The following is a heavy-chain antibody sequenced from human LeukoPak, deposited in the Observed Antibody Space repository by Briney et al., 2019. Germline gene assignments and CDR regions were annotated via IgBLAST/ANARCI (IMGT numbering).Heavy chain of an antibody. V-gene: IGHV3-30*18. Sequence: GRSLRLSCAASGFTFSSYGMHWVRQAPGKGLEWVAVISYDGRNKYYADSVKGRFTISRDNSKNTLYLQMNSLRAEDTAVYYCAKALLDYWGQGTLVTVSS. CDR1: GFTFSSYG. J-gene: IGHJ4*02. CDR3: AKALLDY. CDR2: ISYDGRNK.